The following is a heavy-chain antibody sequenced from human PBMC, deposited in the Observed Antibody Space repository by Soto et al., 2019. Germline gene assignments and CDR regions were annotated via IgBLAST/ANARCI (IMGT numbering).Heavy chain of an antibody. CDR1: SGSVSSGSYY. CDR3: ARGIPFVVTTGFFDY. CDR2: IYYSGST. V-gene: IGHV4-61*01. D-gene: IGHD2-21*02. Sequence: PSETLSLTCTVSSGSVSSGSYYWSWIRQPPGKGLEWIGYIYYSGSTNYNPSLKSRVTISVDTSKNQFSLKLSSVTAADTAVYYCARGIPFVVTTGFFDYWGQGTLVTVSS. J-gene: IGHJ4*02.